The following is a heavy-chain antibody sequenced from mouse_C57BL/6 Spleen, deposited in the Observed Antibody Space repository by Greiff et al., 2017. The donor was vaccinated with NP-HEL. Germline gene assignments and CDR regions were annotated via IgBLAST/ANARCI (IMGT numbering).Heavy chain of an antibody. CDR3: ARPLLRRGYAMDY. D-gene: IGHD2-4*01. J-gene: IGHJ4*01. CDR2: ISSGSSTI. V-gene: IGHV5-17*01. Sequence: EVMLVESGGDLVKPGGSLKLSCAASGFTFSSYGMSWVRQAPEKGLEWVAYISSGSSTIYYADTVKGRFTISRDNAKNTLFLQMTSLRSEDTAMYYCARPLLRRGYAMDYWGQGTSVTVSS. CDR1: GFTFSSYG.